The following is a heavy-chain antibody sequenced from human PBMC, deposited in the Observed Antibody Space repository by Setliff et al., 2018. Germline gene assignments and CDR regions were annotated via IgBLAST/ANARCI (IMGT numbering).Heavy chain of an antibody. D-gene: IGHD6-13*01. CDR3: ARDPRYSSSWYSFDI. Sequence: PSETLSLTCAVYGGSFSTYYWSWIRQPAGKGLEWIGHIYTSGSTNYNPSLKSRVTISVDTSKNQFSLKLSSVTAADTAVYYCARDPRYSSSWYSFDIWGQGTMVTVSS. J-gene: IGHJ3*02. CDR1: GGSFSTYY. CDR2: IYTSGST. V-gene: IGHV4-4*07.